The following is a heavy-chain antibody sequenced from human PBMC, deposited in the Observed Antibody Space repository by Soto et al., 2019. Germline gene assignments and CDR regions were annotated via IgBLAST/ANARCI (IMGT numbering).Heavy chain of an antibody. CDR1: GGTFSRYA. CDR2: IMPSVGTA. V-gene: IGHV1-69*01. CDR3: ERAGESRLGEVSFDY. Sequence: QVQLVQSGAEVKKPGSSVKVSCKASGGTFSRYASSWVRQAPGQGLEWRGGIMPSVGTANYAQKFQGRVTITADESTSTANMELSSLRSEDTAVYYCERAGESRLGEVSFDYWGQGTLVTVSS. D-gene: IGHD3-16*02. J-gene: IGHJ4*02.